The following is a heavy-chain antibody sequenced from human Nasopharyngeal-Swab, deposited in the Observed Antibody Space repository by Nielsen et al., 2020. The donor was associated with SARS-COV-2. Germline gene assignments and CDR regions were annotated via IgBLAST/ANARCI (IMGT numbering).Heavy chain of an antibody. Sequence: GESLKISCAASGFTFSSYGMHWVHQAPGKGLEWVAFIRYDGSNKYYADSVKGRFTISRDNSKNTLYLQMNSLRAEDTAVYYCAKDSEYCSSTSCYMYYYYYYMDVWGKGTTVTVSS. CDR3: AKDSEYCSSTSCYMYYYYYYMDV. D-gene: IGHD2-2*02. J-gene: IGHJ6*03. CDR2: IRYDGSNK. CDR1: GFTFSSYG. V-gene: IGHV3-30*02.